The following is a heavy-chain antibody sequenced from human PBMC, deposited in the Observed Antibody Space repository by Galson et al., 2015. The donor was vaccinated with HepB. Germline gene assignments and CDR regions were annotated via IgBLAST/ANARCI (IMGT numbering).Heavy chain of an antibody. CDR3: ARAGPPTLGVGEFFTYYYYGMDV. J-gene: IGHJ6*02. Sequence: SVKVSCKASGYTFTSYYMHWVRQAPGQGLEWMGIINPSGGSTNYADSVKGRFTISRDNAKNSLYLQMNSLRAEDTAVYYCARAGPPTLGVGEFFTYYYYGMDVWGQGTTVTVSS. D-gene: IGHD3-10*01. CDR2: INPSGGST. V-gene: IGHV1-46*04. CDR1: GYTFTSYY.